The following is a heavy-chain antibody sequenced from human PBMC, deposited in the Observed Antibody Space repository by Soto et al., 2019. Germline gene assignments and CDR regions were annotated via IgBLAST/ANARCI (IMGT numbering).Heavy chain of an antibody. CDR3: ARSPYSVSYLSYFDY. Sequence: QAPLVESWRGVVQPGRSLRLSCAASGFTFSSYGMHWVRQAPGKGLEWVAVISYDGSNKYYADSVKGRFTISRDNSKNTLYLQMNSLRAEDTAVYYCARSPYSVSYLSYFDYWGQGTLVTVSS. D-gene: IGHD1-26*01. CDR1: GFTFSSYG. V-gene: IGHV3-30*03. CDR2: ISYDGSNK. J-gene: IGHJ4*02.